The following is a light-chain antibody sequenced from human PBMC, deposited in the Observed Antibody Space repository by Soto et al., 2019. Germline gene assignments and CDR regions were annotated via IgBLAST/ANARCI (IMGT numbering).Light chain of an antibody. V-gene: IGKV3-11*01. Sequence: EIVLTQSPGTLSLSPGERATFSCRASQSVSSNYLAWYQQKPGQAPRLLISEASTWATGIPARFSGSGSGTDFTLTISSLEAEDFAVDYCQHSHSWPRTFGQGTKVDIK. CDR3: QHSHSWPRT. CDR1: QSVSSNY. CDR2: EAS. J-gene: IGKJ1*01.